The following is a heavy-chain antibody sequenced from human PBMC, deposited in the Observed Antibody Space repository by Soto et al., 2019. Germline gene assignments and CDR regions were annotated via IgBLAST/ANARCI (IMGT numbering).Heavy chain of an antibody. J-gene: IGHJ5*02. CDR3: ARGRAYYYDSSDWTTDP. V-gene: IGHV4-30-4*01. CDR1: GGSISSGDYY. D-gene: IGHD3-22*01. CDR2: IYYSGST. Sequence: SETLSLTCTVSGGSISSGDYYWSWIRQPPGKGLEWIGYIYYSGSTYYNPSLKSRVTISVDTSKNQFSLKLSSVTAADTAVYYCARGRAYYYDSSDWTTDPWGQGTLVTVSS.